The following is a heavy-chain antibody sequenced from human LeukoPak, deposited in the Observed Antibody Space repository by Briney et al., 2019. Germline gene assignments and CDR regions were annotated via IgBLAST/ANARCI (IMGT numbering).Heavy chain of an antibody. CDR1: GYTFTGYY. J-gene: IGHJ4*02. CDR2: INPNSGGT. Sequence: ASVKVSCKASGYTFTGYYMHWVRQAPGQGLEWMGWINPNSGGTNYAQKFQGRVTMPRDTSISTAYMELSRLRSDDTAVYYCARWADYYGSGSYFGSGFDYWGQGTLVTVSS. CDR3: ARWADYYGSGSYFGSGFDY. V-gene: IGHV1-2*02. D-gene: IGHD3-10*01.